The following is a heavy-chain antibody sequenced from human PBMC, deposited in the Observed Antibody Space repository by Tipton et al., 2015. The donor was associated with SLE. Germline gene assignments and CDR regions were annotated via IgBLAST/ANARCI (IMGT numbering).Heavy chain of an antibody. Sequence: QLVQSGAEVKEPGESLKISCKVSGFSFNRNWIAWVRQMPGKGLEWMGMIYTGDTDTRYSPSFQGQVTISADKSISTAYLQWSSLKASDTAMYYCARWKEMATSSYGMAVWCQGTTVTVSS. J-gene: IGHJ6*02. CDR1: GFSFNRNW. CDR2: IYTGDTDT. D-gene: IGHD5-24*01. CDR3: ARWKEMATSSYGMAV. V-gene: IGHV5-51*03.